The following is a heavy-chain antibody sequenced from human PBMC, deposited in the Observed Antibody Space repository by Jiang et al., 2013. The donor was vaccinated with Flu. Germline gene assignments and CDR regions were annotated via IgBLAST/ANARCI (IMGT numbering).Heavy chain of an antibody. CDR3: AVNYDILTGRPNWFDP. D-gene: IGHD3-9*01. Sequence: LEWISYISSSSGTIYYADSVKGRFTISRDNAKNSLYLQMNSLRAEDTAVYYCAVNYDILTGRPNWFDPWGQGTLVTVSS. V-gene: IGHV3-48*01. J-gene: IGHJ5*02. CDR2: ISSSSGTI.